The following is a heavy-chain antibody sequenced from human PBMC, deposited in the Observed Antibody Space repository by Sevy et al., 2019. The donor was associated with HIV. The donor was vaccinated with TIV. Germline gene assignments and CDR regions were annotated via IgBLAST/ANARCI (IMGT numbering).Heavy chain of an antibody. V-gene: IGHV3-72*01. CDR3: ATHAGIAAAGRVFDY. CDR2: IRNKADSYTT. CDR1: GFTFSDHY. Sequence: GGSLRLSCAASGFTFSDHYMEWVRQAPGKGLEWVGRIRNKADSYTTEYAASVKGRFTMSRDDSKNSLYLLMNSLKTEGTAVYYCATHAGIAAAGRVFDYWGQGTLVTVSS. J-gene: IGHJ4*02. D-gene: IGHD6-13*01.